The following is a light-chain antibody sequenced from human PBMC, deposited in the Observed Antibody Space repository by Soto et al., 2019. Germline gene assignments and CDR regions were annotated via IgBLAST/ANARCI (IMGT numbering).Light chain of an antibody. J-gene: IGKJ2*01. CDR2: AAS. Sequence: DIQMTQSPSSLSASVGDRVTITCRASEAISNFLAWYQQRPGKVPKLLIYAASTLQSGVPSRFSGSGSGTDFTLTISSLQPEDVATYYCHKYNSAPYTFGQGTKLEI. CDR1: EAISNF. CDR3: HKYNSAPYT. V-gene: IGKV1-27*01.